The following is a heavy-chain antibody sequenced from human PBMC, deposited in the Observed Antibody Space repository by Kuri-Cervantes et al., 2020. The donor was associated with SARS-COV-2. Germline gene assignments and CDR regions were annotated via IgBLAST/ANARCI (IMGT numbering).Heavy chain of an antibody. Sequence: GSLRLSCTVSGGSISSSSYYWGWIRQPPGKGLEWIGSIYYSGSTYYNPSLKSRVTISVDTSKNQFSLKLSSVTAADTAVYYCARGKAEVNMIVLVITSGAYYFDYWGQGSLVTVSS. CDR1: GGSISSSSYY. CDR2: IYYSGST. CDR3: ARGKAEVNMIVLVITSGAYYFDY. V-gene: IGHV4-39*01. J-gene: IGHJ4*02. D-gene: IGHD3-22*01.